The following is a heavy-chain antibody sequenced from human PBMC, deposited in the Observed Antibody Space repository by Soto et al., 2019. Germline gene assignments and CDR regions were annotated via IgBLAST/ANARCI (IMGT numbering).Heavy chain of an antibody. V-gene: IGHV2-26*01. Sequence: QVTLKESGPVLVKPTETLTLTCTVSGFSLSNARMGVSWIRQPPGKALEWLAHIFSNDEKSYSTSLKSRLTISNDTPKSLVVLTITNMDPVDTATYYCARILYSDTAMANWFDPWGQGTLVTVSS. CDR3: ARILYSDTAMANWFDP. CDR2: IFSNDEK. D-gene: IGHD5-18*01. J-gene: IGHJ5*02. CDR1: GFSLSNARMG.